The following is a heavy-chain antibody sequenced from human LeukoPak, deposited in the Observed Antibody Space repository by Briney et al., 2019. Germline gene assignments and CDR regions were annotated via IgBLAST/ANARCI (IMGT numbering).Heavy chain of an antibody. V-gene: IGHV4-59*01. D-gene: IGHD3-22*01. Sequence: SETLSLTCTVSGGPISSYYWNWIRQPPGKGLEWIGYIYNSGSTNYNPSLKSRVTISVDTSKNQVSLKLSSVTAADTAVYYCARGARYDSSGYYTYWGQGTLVTVSS. CDR2: IYNSGST. CDR3: ARGARYDSSGYYTY. J-gene: IGHJ4*02. CDR1: GGPISSYY.